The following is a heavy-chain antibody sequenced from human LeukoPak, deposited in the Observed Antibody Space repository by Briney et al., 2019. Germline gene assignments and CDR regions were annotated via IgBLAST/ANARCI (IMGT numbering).Heavy chain of an antibody. J-gene: IGHJ6*03. V-gene: IGHV3-21*01. CDR2: ISSSSSYI. D-gene: IGHD1-26*01. CDR1: GFTFSSYS. Sequence: GGSLRLSCAASGFTFSSYSMNWLRQAPGKGLEGVSSISSSSSYIYYADSVKGRFTISRDNAKNSLYLQMNTLRAEDTAVYYCSRVIVFRGYMDDWGKGTTVTVSS. CDR3: SRVIVFRGYMDD.